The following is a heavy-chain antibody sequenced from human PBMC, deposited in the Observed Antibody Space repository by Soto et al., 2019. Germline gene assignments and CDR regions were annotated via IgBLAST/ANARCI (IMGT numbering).Heavy chain of an antibody. CDR2: IYYSGST. CDR1: GGSISSGGYY. J-gene: IGHJ5*02. Sequence: QVQLQESGPGLVKPSQTLSLTCTVSGGSISSGGYYWSWIRQNPGKGLEWIGYIYYSGSTYYDPSLKSRVTISVDTSKNQFSLKLSSVTAADTAVYYCARVPSGYCSGGSCYSGGFDPWGQGTLVTVSS. D-gene: IGHD2-15*01. CDR3: ARVPSGYCSGGSCYSGGFDP. V-gene: IGHV4-31*03.